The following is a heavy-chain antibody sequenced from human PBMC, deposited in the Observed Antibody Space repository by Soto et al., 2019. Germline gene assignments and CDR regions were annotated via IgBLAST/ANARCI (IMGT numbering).Heavy chain of an antibody. CDR1: GGTFSSYA. D-gene: IGHD2-21*02. V-gene: IGHV1-69*06. CDR3: ARVACGGDCSNWFDP. J-gene: IGHJ5*02. CDR2: IIPIFGTA. Sequence: QVQLVQSGAEVKKPGSSVKVSCKASGGTFSSYAISWVRQAPGQGLEWMGGIIPIFGTANYAQKFKGRVTITADKSTSTAYMELSSLRSEDTAVYYCARVACGGDCSNWFDPWGQGTLVTVSS.